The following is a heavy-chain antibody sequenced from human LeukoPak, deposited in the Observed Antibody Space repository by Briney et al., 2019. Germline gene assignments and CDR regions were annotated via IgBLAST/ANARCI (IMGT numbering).Heavy chain of an antibody. V-gene: IGHV4-39*01. D-gene: IGHD2-2*01. Sequence: SETLSLTCTVSGGSISSSSYYWGWIRQPPGKGLEWIGSVYYSGSTYYNPSLKSRVTISVDTSKNQFSLKLSSVTAADTAVYYCARIDTVVLPSTMFDYWGQGTLVTVSS. CDR1: GGSISSSSYY. CDR3: ARIDTVVLPSTMFDY. J-gene: IGHJ4*02. CDR2: VYYSGST.